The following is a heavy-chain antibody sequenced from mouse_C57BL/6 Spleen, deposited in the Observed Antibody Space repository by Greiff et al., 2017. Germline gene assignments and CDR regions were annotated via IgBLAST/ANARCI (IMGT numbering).Heavy chain of an antibody. CDR2: ISYDGSN. CDR1: GYSITSGYY. J-gene: IGHJ2*01. V-gene: IGHV3-6*01. Sequence: DVKLVESGPGLVKPSQSLSLTCSVTGYSITSGYYWNWIRQFPGNKLEWMGYISYDGSNNYNPSLKTRISISRDTSKNQLFLKLNSVTTEDTATYYCARTIYYDYDGYYFDYWGQGTTLTVSS. D-gene: IGHD2-4*01. CDR3: ARTIYYDYDGYYFDY.